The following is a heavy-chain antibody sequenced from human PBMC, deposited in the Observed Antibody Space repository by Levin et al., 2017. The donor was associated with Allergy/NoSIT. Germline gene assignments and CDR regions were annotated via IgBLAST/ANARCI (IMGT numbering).Heavy chain of an antibody. D-gene: IGHD5-18*01. CDR3: ARVAGYSYGYYFDY. V-gene: IGHV4-30-2*01. CDR2: IYLSGST. CDR1: GGSISSGGYS. Sequence: LRLSCAVSGGSISSGGYSWSWIRQPPGKGLEWIGNIYLSGSTNDNPSLKSRVTMSVDRSKNQFPLKLSYVTAADTAVYYCARVAGYSYGYYFDYWGPGTLVTVSS. J-gene: IGHJ4*02.